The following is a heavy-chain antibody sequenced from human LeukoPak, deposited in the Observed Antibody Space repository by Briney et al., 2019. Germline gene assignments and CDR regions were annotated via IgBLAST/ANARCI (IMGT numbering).Heavy chain of an antibody. Sequence: PGRSLRLSYAASGFTFDDYAMHWVRQAPGKGLEWVSGISWNSGSIGYADSVKGRFTISRDNAKNSLYLQMNSLRAEDMALYYCAKGTGGYSSGGYFDYWGQGTLVTVSS. J-gene: IGHJ4*02. V-gene: IGHV3-9*03. CDR3: AKGTGGYSSGGYFDY. CDR2: ISWNSGSI. D-gene: IGHD6-19*01. CDR1: GFTFDDYA.